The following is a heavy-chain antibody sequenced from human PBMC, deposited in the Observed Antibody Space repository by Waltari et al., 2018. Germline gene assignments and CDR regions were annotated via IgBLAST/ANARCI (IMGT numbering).Heavy chain of an antibody. CDR1: GGSISSSSYY. CDR2: IHYSGSP. Sequence: QLQLQESGPGLVKPSETLSLTCTVSGGSISSSSYYWGWIRQPPGKGLDWIGSIHYSGSPYYTPSLKSRVTISVDTSKIHFSLKLSSVTAADTAVYYCARGGGYCSGGSCYSEWYFDYWGQGTLVTVSS. CDR3: ARGGGYCSGGSCYSEWYFDY. J-gene: IGHJ4*02. D-gene: IGHD2-15*01. V-gene: IGHV4-39*07.